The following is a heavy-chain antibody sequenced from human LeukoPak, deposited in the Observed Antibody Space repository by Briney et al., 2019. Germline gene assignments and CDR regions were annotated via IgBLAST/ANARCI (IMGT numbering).Heavy chain of an antibody. CDR3: ARVYRQIDY. Sequence: SETLSLTCTVSGDSISRYYWSWIRQSPGKGLEWIGDIYYSGSTDYNPSLESRVTISVDTSKKQFSLKVSSVTAADTAVYYCARVYRQIDYWGQGTLVTVSS. D-gene: IGHD3-16*02. CDR1: GDSISRYY. V-gene: IGHV4-59*12. J-gene: IGHJ4*02. CDR2: IYYSGST.